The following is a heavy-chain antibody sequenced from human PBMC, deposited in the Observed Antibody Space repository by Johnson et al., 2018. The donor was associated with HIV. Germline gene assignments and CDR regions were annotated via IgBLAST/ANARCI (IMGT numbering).Heavy chain of an antibody. CDR1: GFTFSSYG. Sequence: VQLVESGGGVVQPGRSLRLSCAASGFTFSSYGIHWVRQAPGKGLEWVAVIWYDGSNKYYADSVKGRFTISRDNSKNTLYLQMNSLGIEDTAGYFCVRDRGTVVIWSDAFDIWGQGTMVTVSS. J-gene: IGHJ3*02. D-gene: IGHD3-22*01. CDR2: IWYDGSNK. CDR3: VRDRGTVVIWSDAFDI. V-gene: IGHV3-33*01.